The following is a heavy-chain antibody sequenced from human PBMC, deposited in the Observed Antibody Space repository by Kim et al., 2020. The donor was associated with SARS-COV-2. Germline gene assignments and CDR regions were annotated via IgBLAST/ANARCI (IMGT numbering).Heavy chain of an antibody. CDR2: ITGGSDNI. Sequence: GGSLRLSCAASGFTFNDYVISWVRQAPGKGLEWVSSITGGSDNIFYADSVKGRFTISRDNAKTSVSLELNNRGAGDTAVYYCARWLDGSGSSFQYLGRGTLVTVSS. J-gene: IGHJ1*01. D-gene: IGHD3-22*01. V-gene: IGHV3-21*06. CDR1: GFTFNDYV. CDR3: ARWLDGSGSSFQY.